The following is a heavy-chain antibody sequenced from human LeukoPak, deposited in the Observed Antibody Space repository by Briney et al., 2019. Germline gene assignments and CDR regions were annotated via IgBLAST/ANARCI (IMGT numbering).Heavy chain of an antibody. CDR1: GGSVSSGSYY. CDR2: IYYSGST. V-gene: IGHV4-61*01. Sequence: SETLSLTCTVSGGSVSSGSYYWSWIRQPPGKGLEWIGYIYYSGSTNYNPSLKSRVTISVDTSKNQFSLKLSSVTAADTAVYYCARGPYSSGWYVSDYWGQGTLVTVSS. CDR3: ARGPYSSGWYVSDY. D-gene: IGHD6-19*01. J-gene: IGHJ4*02.